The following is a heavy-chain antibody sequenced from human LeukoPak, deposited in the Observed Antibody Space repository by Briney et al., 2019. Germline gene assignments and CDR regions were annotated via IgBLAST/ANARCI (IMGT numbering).Heavy chain of an antibody. V-gene: IGHV1-18*01. D-gene: IGHD3-10*01. CDR3: ARDLDQYNGRFGGFGHDF. CDR2: ISAYNGNT. Sequence: ASVKVSCKASGYTFINYGINWVRQAPGQGLEWMGWISAYNGNTNYAQSLQGRVTMTTDTTTSTVYMEMRSLTSDDTAVYYCARDLDQYNGRFGGFGHDFWGQGTLVTVSS. J-gene: IGHJ4*02. CDR1: GYTFINYG.